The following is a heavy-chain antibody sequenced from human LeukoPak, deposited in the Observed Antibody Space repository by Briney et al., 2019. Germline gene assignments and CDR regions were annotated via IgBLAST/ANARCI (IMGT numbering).Heavy chain of an antibody. Sequence: GESLRLSCAASGFTFTTYSMNWVRQAPGKGLEWVSSISSSSTYIYYADSVKGRFTISRDSAKNSLYLQMNSLRAEDTALYYCAPSYGSGSYPLDFWGQGTLVTVSS. CDR1: GFTFTTYS. V-gene: IGHV3-21*01. D-gene: IGHD3-10*01. J-gene: IGHJ4*02. CDR2: ISSSSTYI. CDR3: APSYGSGSYPLDF.